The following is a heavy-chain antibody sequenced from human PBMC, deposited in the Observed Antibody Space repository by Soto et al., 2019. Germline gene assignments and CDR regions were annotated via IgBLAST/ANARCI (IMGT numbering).Heavy chain of an antibody. CDR2: IYHRGST. V-gene: IGHV4-4*02. CDR1: GRSISSSNW. D-gene: IGHD3-22*01. J-gene: IGHJ5*02. CDR3: ASKSSGYQRGWFDP. Sequence: SHTLSLTSAHSGRSISSSNWWGWVRQPPGKGLEWIGEIYHRGSTNYNPSLKSRVTISVDKSKNQFSLRLSSVTAADTAVYYCASKSSGYQRGWFDPWGQG.